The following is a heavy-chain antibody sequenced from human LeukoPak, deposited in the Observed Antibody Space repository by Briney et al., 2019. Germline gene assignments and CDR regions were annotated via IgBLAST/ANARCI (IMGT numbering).Heavy chain of an antibody. V-gene: IGHV4-61*02. CDR3: ARGFYIAKNAGVFDM. D-gene: IGHD1-1*01. Sequence: SETLSLTCTVSGGSISSSNYYWSWIRQPAGKGLEWIGRIYTIGSTNYNPSLKSRVTISQDTSKNQFSLKLSSVTAADTAVYYCARGFYIAKNAGVFDMWGQGTMVTVSS. CDR2: IYTIGST. CDR1: GGSISSSNYY. J-gene: IGHJ3*02.